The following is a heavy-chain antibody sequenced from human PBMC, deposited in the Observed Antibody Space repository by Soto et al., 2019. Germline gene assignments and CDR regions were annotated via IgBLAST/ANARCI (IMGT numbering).Heavy chain of an antibody. CDR2: IWYDGSNK. J-gene: IGHJ4*02. Sequence: GGSLRLSCAASGFTFSSYGMHWVRQAPGKGLEWVAVIWYDGSNKYYADSVKGRFTISRDNSKNTLYLQMNSLRAEDTAVYYCAREESAIAAAGFDYWGQGTLVTVSS. CDR1: GFTFSSYG. D-gene: IGHD6-13*01. V-gene: IGHV3-33*01. CDR3: AREESAIAAAGFDY.